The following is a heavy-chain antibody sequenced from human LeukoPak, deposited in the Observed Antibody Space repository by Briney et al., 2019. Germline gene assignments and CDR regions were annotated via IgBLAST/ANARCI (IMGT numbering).Heavy chain of an antibody. D-gene: IGHD3-22*01. V-gene: IGHV1-18*01. CDR2: ISIYNGNT. CDR1: GYTFTNYG. Sequence: GASVKVSCKASGYTFTNYGISWVRQAPGQGLEWMGWISIYNGNTNYAQNLQGRVTLTTDTSTTTAYMELRSLRSDDTAVYYCARSRHSSGYYPFDYWGQGTLVTVSS. J-gene: IGHJ4*02. CDR3: ARSRHSSGYYPFDY.